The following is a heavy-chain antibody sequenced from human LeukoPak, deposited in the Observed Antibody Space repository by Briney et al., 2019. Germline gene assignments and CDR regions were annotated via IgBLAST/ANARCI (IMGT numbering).Heavy chain of an antibody. J-gene: IGHJ4*02. Sequence: ASVKPSCKASSYTISNFAISWVRQTPGQGLEWMGWISAYNVTPPYPQKLQGRLTMTSDTSASTAYMELRSLRPDDTAVYYCARDEGDYWGQGTLVTVSS. CDR3: ARDEGDY. CDR2: ISAYNVTP. CDR1: SYTISNFA. V-gene: IGHV1-18*04.